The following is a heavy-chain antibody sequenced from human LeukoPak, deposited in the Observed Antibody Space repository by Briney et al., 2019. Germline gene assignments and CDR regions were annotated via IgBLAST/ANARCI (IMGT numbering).Heavy chain of an antibody. CDR3: AKDRGPRVMFDAFDV. V-gene: IGHV3-23*01. J-gene: IGHJ3*01. CDR2: TSSSDAGT. D-gene: IGHD3-10*01. CDR1: GFTLSSYA. Sequence: GGSLRLSCAASGFTLSSYAMSWVRQAPGKGLEWVSATSSSDAGTYYAESVRGRFTISRDNSKNTLFLQMNSLRAEDAAVYYCAKDRGPRVMFDAFDVWGQGTMVTVSS.